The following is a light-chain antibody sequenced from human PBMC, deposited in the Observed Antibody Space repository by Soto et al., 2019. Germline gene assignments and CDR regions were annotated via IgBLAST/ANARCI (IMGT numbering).Light chain of an antibody. J-gene: IGLJ2*01. CDR2: EVS. CDR3: TSYTTSSSLVV. Sequence: QSARTQPASVSGSPGQSITISCTGTSSDVGGYNYVSWYQQHPGKAPKLMIYEVSNRPSGVSNRFSGSKSGNTASLTISGLQAEDEAGYYCTSYTTSSSLVVFGGGTKLTVL. CDR1: SSDVGGYNY. V-gene: IGLV2-14*01.